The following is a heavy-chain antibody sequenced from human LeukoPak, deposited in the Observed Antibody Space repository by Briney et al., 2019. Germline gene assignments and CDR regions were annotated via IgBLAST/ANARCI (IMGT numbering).Heavy chain of an antibody. D-gene: IGHD3-3*01. V-gene: IGHV3-23*01. CDR3: AKAKSRGPIFGVVITPYYYYGMDV. CDR2: ISGSGGST. J-gene: IGHJ6*02. Sequence: PGGSLRLSCAASGFTFSSYAMSWVRQAPGKGLEWVSAISGSGGSTYYADSVKGRSTISRDNSKNTLYLQMNSLRAEDTAVYYCAKAKSRGPIFGVVITPYYYYGMDVWGQGTTVTVSS. CDR1: GFTFSSYA.